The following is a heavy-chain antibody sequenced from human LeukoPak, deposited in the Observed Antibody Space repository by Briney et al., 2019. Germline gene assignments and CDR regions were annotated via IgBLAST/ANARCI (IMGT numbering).Heavy chain of an antibody. CDR3: AKVITYYYGSRTGSGFDY. Sequence: GGSLRLSCAASGFTFSAYWMHWVRQAPGKGLVWVSRIKTDGSYTTYADSVKGRFTISRDNSKNTLYLQMNSLRAEDTAVYYCAKVITYYYGSRTGSGFDYWGQGTLVTVSS. V-gene: IGHV3-74*01. CDR1: GFTFSAYW. CDR2: IKTDGSYT. J-gene: IGHJ4*02. D-gene: IGHD3-10*01.